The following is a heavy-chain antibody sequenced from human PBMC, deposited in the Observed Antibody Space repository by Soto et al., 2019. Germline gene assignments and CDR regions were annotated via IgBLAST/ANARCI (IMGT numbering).Heavy chain of an antibody. D-gene: IGHD6-19*01. CDR1: GGSFSGYY. CDR3: ARGREQWLVQGGYYYYYGMDV. V-gene: IGHV4-34*01. CDR2: INHSGST. J-gene: IGHJ6*02. Sequence: SETLSLTCAVYGGSFSGYYWSWIRQPPGKGLEWIGEINHSGSTNYNPSLKSRVTISVDTSKNQFSLKLSSVTAADTAVYYCARGREQWLVQGGYYYYYGMDVWGQGTTVT.